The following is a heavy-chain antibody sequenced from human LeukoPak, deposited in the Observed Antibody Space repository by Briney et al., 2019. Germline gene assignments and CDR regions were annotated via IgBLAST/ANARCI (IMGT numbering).Heavy chain of an antibody. D-gene: IGHD3-22*01. CDR2: ISGSGGST. CDR1: GFTFSSYG. J-gene: IGHJ3*02. Sequence: GGSLRLSCAASGFTFSSYGMSWVRQAPGKGLEWVSAISGSGGSTYYADSVKGRFTISRDNSKNTLYLQMNSLRAEDTAVYYCAKGRTYYYDSSGYDTDAFDIWGQGTMVTVSS. V-gene: IGHV3-23*01. CDR3: AKGRTYYYDSSGYDTDAFDI.